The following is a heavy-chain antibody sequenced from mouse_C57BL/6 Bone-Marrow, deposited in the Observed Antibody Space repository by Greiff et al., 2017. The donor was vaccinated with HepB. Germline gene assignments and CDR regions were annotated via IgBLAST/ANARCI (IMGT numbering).Heavy chain of an antibody. J-gene: IGHJ2*01. Sequence: VQLQESGAELVRPGASVTLSCKASGYTFTDYEMHWVKQTPVHGLEWIGAIDPETGGTAYNQKFKGKAILTADKSSSTAYMERRSLTSEDSAVYYCTGYYFDYWGQGTTLTVSS. CDR3: TGYYFDY. CDR2: IDPETGGT. CDR1: GYTFTDYE. V-gene: IGHV1-15*01.